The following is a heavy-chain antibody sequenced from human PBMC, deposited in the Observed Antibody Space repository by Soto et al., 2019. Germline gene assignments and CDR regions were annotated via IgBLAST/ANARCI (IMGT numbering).Heavy chain of an antibody. J-gene: IGHJ5*02. V-gene: IGHV1-18*01. CDR3: ASEYSSSWNRWFNP. D-gene: IGHD6-13*01. Sequence: VSVKVFSKASGYPFTSYCISWVRQAPGQQLEWMGWISAYNDDTNYAQHLQGRVTMTTDTSTSTVYMELRSLRSDDTAVYYGASEYSSSWNRWFNPWGQGTLVTVSS. CDR2: ISAYNDDT. CDR1: GYPFTSYC.